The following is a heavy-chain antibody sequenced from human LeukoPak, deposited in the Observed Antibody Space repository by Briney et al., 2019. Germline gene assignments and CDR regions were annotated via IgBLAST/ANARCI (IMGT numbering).Heavy chain of an antibody. CDR3: AREGDFWRRNYYFDY. V-gene: IGHV4-38-2*02. Sequence: SETLSLTCTASGYSISSGYYWGWIRQPPGKGLEWIGSIYHSGSTYYNPSLKSRVTISVDTSKNQFSLKLSSVTAADTAVYYCAREGDFWRRNYYFDYWGQGTLVTVSS. CDR2: IYHSGST. D-gene: IGHD3-3*01. J-gene: IGHJ4*02. CDR1: GYSISSGYY.